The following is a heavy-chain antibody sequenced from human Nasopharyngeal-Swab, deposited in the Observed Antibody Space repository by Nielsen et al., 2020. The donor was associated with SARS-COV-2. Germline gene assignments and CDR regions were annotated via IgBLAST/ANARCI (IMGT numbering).Heavy chain of an antibody. CDR3: AKDHKMDSGGGVGYMDV. CDR1: GFTFSSYG. D-gene: IGHD3-16*01. J-gene: IGHJ6*03. CDR2: IRYDGFNQ. Sequence: GESLKISCAASGFTFSSYGMHWVRQAPGKGLEWVAFIRYDGFNQHYADSVKGRLTISRDSFKNTLYLQLNSLRAEDTAVYYCAKDHKMDSGGGVGYMDVWGKGTTVTVSS. V-gene: IGHV3-30*02.